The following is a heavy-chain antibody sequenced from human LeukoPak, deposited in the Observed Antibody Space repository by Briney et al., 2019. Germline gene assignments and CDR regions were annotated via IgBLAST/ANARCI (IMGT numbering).Heavy chain of an antibody. CDR3: ARGGIRGYSAFDNLDF. CDR2: MYIGGRT. D-gene: IGHD5-12*01. Sequence: SETLSLTCTVTGTSIRSGSYYWNWIRQAAGKGLEWIGRMYIGGRTTYNPSLKSRVSMSVDTSKNQFSLTLTSVTVADTAFYYCARGGIRGYSAFDNLDFWGLGTHVTVSS. CDR1: GTSIRSGSYY. V-gene: IGHV4-61*02. J-gene: IGHJ4*02.